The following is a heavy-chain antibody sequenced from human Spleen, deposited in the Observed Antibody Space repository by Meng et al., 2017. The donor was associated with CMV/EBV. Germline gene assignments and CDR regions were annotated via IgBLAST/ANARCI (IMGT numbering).Heavy chain of an antibody. CDR2: ITSSGSTI. CDR3: ARDNNWGPDY. J-gene: IGHJ4*02. V-gene: IGHV3-48*03. CDR1: GFTFSSYE. Sequence: GGSLRLSCGASGFTFSSYEMNWVRQAPGKGLEWVSYITSSGSTIYDADSVKGRFTISRDNAKNSLFLHMSSLRAEDTAVYYCARDNNWGPDYWGQGTLVTVSS. D-gene: IGHD7-27*01.